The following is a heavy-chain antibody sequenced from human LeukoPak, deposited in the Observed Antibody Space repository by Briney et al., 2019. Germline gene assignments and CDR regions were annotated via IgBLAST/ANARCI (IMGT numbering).Heavy chain of an antibody. Sequence: GESLKISCKGSGGTFSSYAISWVRQAPGQGLEWMGWISAYNGNTNYAQKLQGRVTMTTDTSTSTAYMELRSLRSDDTAVYYCARASSSWYYFDYWGQGTLVTVSS. V-gene: IGHV1-18*01. CDR1: GGTFSSYA. CDR3: ARASSSWYYFDY. J-gene: IGHJ4*02. CDR2: ISAYNGNT. D-gene: IGHD6-13*01.